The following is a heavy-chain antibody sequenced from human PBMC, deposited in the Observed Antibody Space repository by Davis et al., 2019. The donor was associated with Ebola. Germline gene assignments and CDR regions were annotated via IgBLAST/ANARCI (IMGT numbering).Heavy chain of an antibody. CDR1: GGSFSGYY. Sequence: SETLSLTCAVYGGSFSGYYWSWIRQPPGKGLEWIGEINHSGSTNYNPSLKSRVTISVDTSKNQFSLKLSSVTAADTAVYYCAREFGYDISNWFDPWGQGTLVTVSS. CDR2: INHSGST. V-gene: IGHV4-34*01. J-gene: IGHJ5*02. D-gene: IGHD3-9*01. CDR3: AREFGYDISNWFDP.